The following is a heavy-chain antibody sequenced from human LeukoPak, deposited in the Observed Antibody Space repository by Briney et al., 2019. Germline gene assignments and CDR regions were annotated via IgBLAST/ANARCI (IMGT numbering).Heavy chain of an antibody. V-gene: IGHV4-30-4*07. CDR1: GGSISSGGYS. D-gene: IGHD3-10*01. J-gene: IGHJ4*02. Sequence: SETLSLTCAVSGGSISSGGYSWSWIRQPPGKGREWIGYIYYSGSTYYNPSLKSRVTISVDTSKNQFSLKLSSVTAADTAVYYCARLSEVRGVGFDYWGQGTLVTVSS. CDR2: IYYSGST. CDR3: ARLSEVRGVGFDY.